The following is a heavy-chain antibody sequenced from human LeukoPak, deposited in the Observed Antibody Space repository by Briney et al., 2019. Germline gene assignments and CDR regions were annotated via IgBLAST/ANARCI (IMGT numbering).Heavy chain of an antibody. CDR3: ATHPSTIFGVVKRNNYYYYYYMDV. CDR2: ISAYNGNT. D-gene: IGHD3-3*01. Sequence: ASVKVSCKASGYTFTSYGISWVRQAPGQGLEWMGWISAYNGNTNYAQKLQGRVTMTTDTSTSTAYMELRSLRSDDTAVYYCATHPSTIFGVVKRNNYYYYYYMDVWGKGTTVTVSS. CDR1: GYTFTSYG. V-gene: IGHV1-18*01. J-gene: IGHJ6*03.